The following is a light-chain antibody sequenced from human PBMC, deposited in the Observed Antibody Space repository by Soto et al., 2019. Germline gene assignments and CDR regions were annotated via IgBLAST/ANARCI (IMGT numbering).Light chain of an antibody. J-gene: IGKJ1*01. Sequence: DIQVTQSPSSLSASVGDTVTITCRTSQSISGKLSWYQQKPGKAPKLLIYAASRLQSGVPSGFSASGSGTEFTLTISSLHPDDFATYYCQQSYSRVTFGQGTKVEIK. CDR3: QQSYSRVT. CDR2: AAS. CDR1: QSISGK. V-gene: IGKV1-39*01.